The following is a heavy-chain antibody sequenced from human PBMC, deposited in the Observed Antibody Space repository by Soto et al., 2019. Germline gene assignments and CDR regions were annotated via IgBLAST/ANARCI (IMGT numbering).Heavy chain of an antibody. D-gene: IGHD4-17*01. V-gene: IGHV3-15*07. CDR3: ATSDYGGFDY. J-gene: IGHJ4*02. CDR2: VKSKTDGGTT. Sequence: EVQLVESGGGLVKPGGSLRLSCAASGFTFNNAWMNWVRQAPGKGLEWVGRVKSKTDGGTTDYAAPVKGRFTVSRDDSKNTVYLQMSGLKTADTAVYYCATSDYGGFDYWGQGTLVTVSS. CDR1: GFTFNNAW.